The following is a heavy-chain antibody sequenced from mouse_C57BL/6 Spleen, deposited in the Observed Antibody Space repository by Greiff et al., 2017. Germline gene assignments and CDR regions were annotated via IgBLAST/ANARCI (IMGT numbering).Heavy chain of an antibody. CDR1: GYTFTSYW. D-gene: IGHD2-2*01. J-gene: IGHJ3*01. Sequence: VQLQQPGAELVMPGASVKLSCKASGYTFTSYWMHWVKQRPGQGLEWIGEIDPSDSYTNYNQKFKGKSTLTVDTSSSTAYMQRSSLTSEDSAVYYCARAGSCYGYSSGFAYWGQGILVTVSA. CDR2: IDPSDSYT. CDR3: ARAGSCYGYSSGFAY. V-gene: IGHV1-69*01.